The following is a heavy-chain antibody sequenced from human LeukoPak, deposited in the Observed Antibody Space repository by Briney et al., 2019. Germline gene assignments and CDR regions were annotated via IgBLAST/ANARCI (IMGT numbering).Heavy chain of an antibody. CDR1: GGSISSGDYY. Sequence: SETLSLTCTVSGGSISSGDYYWSWIRQPPGKGLEWIGYIYYSGSTYYNPSLKSRVTISVDTSKNQFSLKLSSVTAADTAVYYCASLGYCSGGSCRRPFDYWGQGTLVTVSS. CDR2: IYYSGST. CDR3: ASLGYCSGGSCRRPFDY. D-gene: IGHD2-15*01. J-gene: IGHJ4*02. V-gene: IGHV4-30-4*01.